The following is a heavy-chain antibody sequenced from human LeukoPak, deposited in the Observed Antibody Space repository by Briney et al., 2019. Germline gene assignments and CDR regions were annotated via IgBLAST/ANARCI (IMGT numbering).Heavy chain of an antibody. J-gene: IGHJ4*02. D-gene: IGHD3-22*01. CDR2: IRGSGGST. Sequence: GGSLRLSCAASGFTFSSYAMSWVRQAPGKGLVWVSAIRGSGGSTYYADSVKGRFTISRNNSKNTLNLQMNSLRAEDTAVYYCAKKQSYYYDSSALRGGGYFDYWGQGTLVTVSS. CDR3: AKKQSYYYDSSALRGGGYFDY. CDR1: GFTFSSYA. V-gene: IGHV3-23*01.